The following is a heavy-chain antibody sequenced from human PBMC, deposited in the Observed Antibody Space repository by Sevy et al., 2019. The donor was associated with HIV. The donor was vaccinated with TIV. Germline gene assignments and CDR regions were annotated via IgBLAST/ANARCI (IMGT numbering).Heavy chain of an antibody. Sequence: GGSLRLSCAASGFTFSSYAITWVRQAQGKGLELVSSIPGSGGNTYYPDSVKGRFTISRDTSKNTLYLKMNSLRAEDKAKYYCAKARGAWDAFDIWGQGKMVTVSS. CDR3: AKARGAWDAFDI. J-gene: IGHJ3*02. CDR1: GFTFSSYA. CDR2: IPGSGGNT. V-gene: IGHV3-23*01.